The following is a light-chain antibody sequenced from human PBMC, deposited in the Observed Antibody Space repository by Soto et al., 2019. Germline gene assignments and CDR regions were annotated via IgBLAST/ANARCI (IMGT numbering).Light chain of an antibody. CDR2: GNK. CDR3: QSYDSSLSVSYV. V-gene: IGLV1-40*01. Sequence: VLTHPPSVSGAPGQRVTISCTGSSSNIGAGYDVHWYQQRPGTAPKLLIYGNKNRPSGVPDRFSGSKSGTSASLAITGLQAEDEADYYCQSYDSSLSVSYVFGTGTKVTVL. CDR1: SSNIGAGYD. J-gene: IGLJ1*01.